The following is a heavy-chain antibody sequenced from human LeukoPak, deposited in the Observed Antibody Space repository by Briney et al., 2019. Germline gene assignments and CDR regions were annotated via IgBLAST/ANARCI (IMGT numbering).Heavy chain of an antibody. J-gene: IGHJ3*02. CDR3: ARGGVVVAAIDAFDI. CDR2: IYSGGST. CDR1: GFTFSSYG. Sequence: GGSLRLSCAASGFTFSSYGMHWVRQAPGKGLEWVSLIYSGGSTYYADSVKGRFTISRDISKNTLFLQLNSLRAEDTAVYYCARGGVVVAAIDAFDIWGQGTLVTVSS. D-gene: IGHD2-15*01. V-gene: IGHV3-66*01.